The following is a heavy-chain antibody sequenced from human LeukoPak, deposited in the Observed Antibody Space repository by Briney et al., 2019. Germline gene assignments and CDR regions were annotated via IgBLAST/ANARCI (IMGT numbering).Heavy chain of an antibody. J-gene: IGHJ2*01. D-gene: IGHD6-13*01. CDR3: ARTYGSSGLGYFDL. Sequence: SETLSLTCTVSGGSISSYYWSWIRKPPGKGLEWIGYIYCSGSTNYSPSLKSRLTISVDTSKNQFSLKLSSVTAADTAVYYCARTYGSSGLGYFDLWGRGTLVTVSS. CDR1: GGSISSYY. CDR2: IYCSGST. V-gene: IGHV4-59*01.